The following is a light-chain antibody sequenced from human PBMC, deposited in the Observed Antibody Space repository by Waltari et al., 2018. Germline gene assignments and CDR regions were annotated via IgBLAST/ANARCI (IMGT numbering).Light chain of an antibody. CDR2: KAS. V-gene: IGKV1-5*03. CDR3: QQYSSSSRT. J-gene: IGKJ1*01. Sequence: DIHMTQSPSTLSVSVGDRVTITCRASQSVTNWLAWYQHKPGKAPKVLIYKASSLESGVPSRFSGRGYWTVFTLTINRLQPDDVATYYCQQYSSSSRTFGQGTKVEVK. CDR1: QSVTNW.